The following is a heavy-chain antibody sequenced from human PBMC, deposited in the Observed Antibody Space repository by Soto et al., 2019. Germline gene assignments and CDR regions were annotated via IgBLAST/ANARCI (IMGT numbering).Heavy chain of an antibody. CDR1: GGSFDGYY. CDR2: IHHSGST. V-gene: IGHV4-34*01. D-gene: IGHD3-3*01. Sequence: SETLSLTCALYGGSFDGYYWRWIRQSPGKGLEWIGEIHHSGSTKYNPSLKRRVSLSVHTSTKQFSLKMTSMTAADRGVYCCARGVDSWSGYLFWGQGTPVTVSS. CDR3: ARGVDSWSGYLF. J-gene: IGHJ4*02.